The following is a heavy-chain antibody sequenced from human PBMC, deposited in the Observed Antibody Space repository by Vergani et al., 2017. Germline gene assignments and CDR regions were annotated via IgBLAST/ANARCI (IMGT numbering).Heavy chain of an antibody. D-gene: IGHD6-19*01. V-gene: IGHV4-39*01. CDR2: IYYSGST. CDR3: ARHSTVEWLVKLGWIDP. CDR1: GASIRSSNYY. J-gene: IGHJ5*02. Sequence: QLQLQESGPGLVKPSATLSLTCSVSGASIRSSNYYWVWISQPQGKGLEWIASIYYSGSTYSNPYLKSRVTISVDTSKNQFSLNLSSVTAADTAVYFCARHSTVEWLVKLGWIDPWGQGILVTVSS.